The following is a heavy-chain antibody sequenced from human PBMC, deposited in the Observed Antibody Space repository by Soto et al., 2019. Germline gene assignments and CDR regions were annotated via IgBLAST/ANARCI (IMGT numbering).Heavy chain of an antibody. D-gene: IGHD2-21*02. CDR2: IYYSGST. Sequence: SETLSLTCTVSGGSVISGSYYWTWIRQPPGKGLEWSGYIYYSGSTNYNPSPKSRVTISVDTSKTQFSLKLSSVTASDTAVYYCARAHYCGGDCSLSKFDYWGQGTLVTVSS. CDR1: GGSVISGSYY. V-gene: IGHV4-61*01. J-gene: IGHJ4*02. CDR3: ARAHYCGGDCSLSKFDY.